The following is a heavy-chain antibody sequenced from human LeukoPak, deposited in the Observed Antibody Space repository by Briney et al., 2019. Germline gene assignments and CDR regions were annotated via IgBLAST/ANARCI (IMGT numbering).Heavy chain of an antibody. V-gene: IGHV3-11*05. Sequence: TGGSLRLSCAASGFTFSDYYMSWIRQAPGKGLEWVSYISSSSSYTNYADSVKGRFTISRDNAKHSLFLQMNSLRAEDTAVYYCAGDGGWLIDSWGQGTLVTVSS. CDR3: AGDGGWLIDS. CDR1: GFTFSDYY. J-gene: IGHJ4*02. D-gene: IGHD6-19*01. CDR2: ISSSSSYT.